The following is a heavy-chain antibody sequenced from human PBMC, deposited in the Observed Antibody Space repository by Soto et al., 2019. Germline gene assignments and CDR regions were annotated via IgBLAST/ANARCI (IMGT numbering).Heavy chain of an antibody. Sequence: SEPLSPTSSVSAGAITTSSCHWGGTGQPPGKVLEWIGSIYYSGSTFYNPSLKSRVTISVDTSKNQFSLKLSSVTAADTAVYYCARVRGGYTFWSGYLGGYGMDVWGRGTTVT. CDR2: IYYSGST. D-gene: IGHD3-3*01. CDR3: ARVRGGYTFWSGYLGGYGMDV. J-gene: IGHJ6*02. V-gene: IGHV4-39*01. CDR1: AGAITTSSCH.